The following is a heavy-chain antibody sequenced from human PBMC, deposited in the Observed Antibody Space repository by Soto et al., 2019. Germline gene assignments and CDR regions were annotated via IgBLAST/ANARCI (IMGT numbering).Heavy chain of an antibody. CDR3: ARRLDNTLDF. V-gene: IGHV5-51*01. J-gene: IGHJ4*02. CDR2: IYPHDSDT. Sequence: PGESLKISCKGSGYNFATYWIGWVRQMPGKGLEWMGIIYPHDSDTRYSPSFQGQVTISADKSIGTAYLQWSSLKASDTAIYYCARRLDNTLDFWGQGTLVTVSS. CDR1: GYNFATYW. D-gene: IGHD1-20*01.